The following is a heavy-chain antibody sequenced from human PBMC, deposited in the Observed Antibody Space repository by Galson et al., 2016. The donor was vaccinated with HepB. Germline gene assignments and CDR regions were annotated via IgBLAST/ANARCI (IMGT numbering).Heavy chain of an antibody. J-gene: IGHJ4*02. Sequence: SLRLSCAASGFTFSRYAMSWVRQAPGKGLEWVSGVTGSGVTTYFADSVKGRFTISRDTAPNSLSLQMKSLRAEDTAVYYCARMATSGTHFDYWGQGTLVTVSS. CDR3: ARMATSGTHFDY. CDR1: GFTFSRYA. D-gene: IGHD1-1*01. CDR2: VTGSGVTT. V-gene: IGHV3-23*01.